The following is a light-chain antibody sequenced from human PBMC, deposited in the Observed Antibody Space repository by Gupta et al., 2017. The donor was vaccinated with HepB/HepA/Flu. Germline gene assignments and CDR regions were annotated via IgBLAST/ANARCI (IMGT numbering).Light chain of an antibody. CDR2: RNN. V-gene: IGLV1-47*01. J-gene: IGLJ3*02. CDR3: AAWDDSLSGRV. Sequence: QSVLTQPPSASGTTGQSVTISCSGSSSNIGSNYVYWYQQLPGTAPKLLIYRNNQRPSGVPDRFSGSKSGTSASLAISGLRSEDEADYYCAAWDDSLSGRVFGGGTKLTVL. CDR1: SSNIGSNY.